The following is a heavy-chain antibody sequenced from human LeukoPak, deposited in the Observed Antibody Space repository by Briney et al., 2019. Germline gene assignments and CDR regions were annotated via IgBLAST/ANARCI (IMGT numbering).Heavy chain of an antibody. CDR1: GCTFSSYR. V-gene: IGHV3-21*01. D-gene: IGHD6-19*01. J-gene: IGHJ4*02. Sequence: PGGSLRLFCAPSGCTFSSYRMNWVRQAPGKGREWVSSISSSSSYIYYADSVKGRFTISGDNAKNSLYLQMNSLRAEDTAVYYCARDVSNEAGQFDYWGQGTLVTVSS. CDR3: ARDVSNEAGQFDY. CDR2: ISSSSSYI.